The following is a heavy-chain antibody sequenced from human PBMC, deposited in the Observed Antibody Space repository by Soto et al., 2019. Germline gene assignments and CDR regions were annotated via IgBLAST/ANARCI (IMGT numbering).Heavy chain of an antibody. CDR2: IYYSGST. J-gene: IGHJ6*02. D-gene: IGHD3-10*01. V-gene: IGHV4-59*01. Sequence: SSETLSLTCTVSGGSISSYYWSWIRQPPGKGLEWIGYIYYSGSTNYNPSLKSRVTISVDTSKNQFSLKLSSVTAADTAVYYCERGTERFGELFGMDVWGQGTTVTVYS. CDR3: ERGTERFGELFGMDV. CDR1: GGSISSYY.